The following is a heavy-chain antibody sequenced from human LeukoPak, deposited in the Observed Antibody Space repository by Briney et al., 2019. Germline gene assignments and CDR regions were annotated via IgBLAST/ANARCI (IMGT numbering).Heavy chain of an antibody. V-gene: IGHV3-21*01. D-gene: IGHD1-14*01. Sequence: GGSLTLSCAVSGFTFSSYSMNWVRQAPGKGREWVSSISSSGTYRYYADSAKGRLTISRDNAKNSLYLQMNSLGAKDAAVYSCARVGNNTSGYWGQGTLVTVSS. CDR1: GFTFSSYS. CDR3: ARVGNNTSGY. J-gene: IGHJ4*02. CDR2: ISSSGTYR.